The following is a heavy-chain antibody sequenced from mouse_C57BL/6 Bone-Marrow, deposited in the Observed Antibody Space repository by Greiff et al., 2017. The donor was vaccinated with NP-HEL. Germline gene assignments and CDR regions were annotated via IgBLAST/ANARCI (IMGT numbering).Heavy chain of an antibody. CDR1: GFNIKDDY. CDR3: TILYYVDY. J-gene: IGHJ2*01. CDR2: IDPENGDT. Sequence: VQLKESGAELVRPGASVKLSCTASGFNIKDDYMHWVKQRPEQGLEWIGWIDPENGDTESASKFQGKATITADTSSNTAYLQLSSLTSEDTAVYYCTILYYVDYWGQGTTLTVSS. V-gene: IGHV14-4*01.